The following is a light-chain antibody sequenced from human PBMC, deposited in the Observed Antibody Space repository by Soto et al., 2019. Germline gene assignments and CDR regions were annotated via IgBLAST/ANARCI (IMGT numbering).Light chain of an antibody. J-gene: IGKJ4*01. CDR2: VAS. V-gene: IGKV1-39*01. Sequence: DIQMTQSPSSLSASVGDRVIITCRASQSVGTYVSWYQQKEGKAPKLLINVASTSQSGVPSRFSGSGSGTDFTLAISSLQPEDFATYYCQQSSSTPQTFGGGTRVEIK. CDR3: QQSSSTPQT. CDR1: QSVGTY.